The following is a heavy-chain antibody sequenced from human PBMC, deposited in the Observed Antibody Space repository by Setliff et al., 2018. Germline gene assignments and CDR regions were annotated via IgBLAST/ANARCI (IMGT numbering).Heavy chain of an antibody. Sequence: ASVKVSCKASGYTFTSHYMHWVRQAPGLGFEWMGTINPSSGRTSYAQKFQGGVTMTRDTSTSTVYMDMSSLRSEDTAVYYCARDVFPYHYEGAFDIWGQVTMVTVSS. J-gene: IGHJ3*02. D-gene: IGHD3-22*01. CDR3: ARDVFPYHYEGAFDI. CDR1: GYTFTSHY. V-gene: IGHV1-46*01. CDR2: INPSSGRT.